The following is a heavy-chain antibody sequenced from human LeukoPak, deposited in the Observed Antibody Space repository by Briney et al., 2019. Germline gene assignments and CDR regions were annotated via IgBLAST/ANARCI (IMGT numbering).Heavy chain of an antibody. V-gene: IGHV3-7*01. CDR1: GFPFSSYW. Sequence: QPGGSLRLSCAASGFPFSSYWMSWVRQAPGKGLEWVANIKQDGREKYYVDSVKGRFTISRDNAKNSLYLQMNSLRAEDTAVYYCARSITIFGVVTIRQAFDIWGQGTMITVSS. D-gene: IGHD3-3*01. J-gene: IGHJ3*02. CDR3: ARSITIFGVVTIRQAFDI. CDR2: IKQDGREK.